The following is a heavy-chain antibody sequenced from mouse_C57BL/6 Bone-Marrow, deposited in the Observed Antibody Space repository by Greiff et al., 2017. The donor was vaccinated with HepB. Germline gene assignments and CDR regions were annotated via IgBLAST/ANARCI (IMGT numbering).Heavy chain of an antibody. CDR1: GFTFSDYG. D-gene: IGHD1-1*01. Sequence: EVMLVESGGGLVKPGGSLKLSCAASGFTFSDYGMHWVRQAPEKGLEWVAYISSGSSTIYYADTVKGRFTSSRDNAKNTLFLQMTSLRSEDTAMYYCVYGSSFYFDYWGQGTTLTVSS. CDR2: ISSGSSTI. J-gene: IGHJ2*01. V-gene: IGHV5-17*01. CDR3: VYGSSFYFDY.